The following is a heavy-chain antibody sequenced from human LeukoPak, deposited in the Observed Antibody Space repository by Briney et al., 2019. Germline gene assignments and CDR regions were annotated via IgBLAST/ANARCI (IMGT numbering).Heavy chain of an antibody. J-gene: IGHJ3*02. CDR1: GGSFSGYY. CDR3: ATLPRDPYYYDSSGVDAFDI. D-gene: IGHD3-22*01. V-gene: IGHV4-34*01. CDR2: INHSGST. Sequence: SSETLSLTCAVYGGSFSGYYWSWIRQPPGKGLEWIGEINHSGSTNYNPSLKSRVTISVDTSKNQFSLKLSSVTAADTAVYYCATLPRDPYYYDSSGVDAFDIWGQGTMVTVSS.